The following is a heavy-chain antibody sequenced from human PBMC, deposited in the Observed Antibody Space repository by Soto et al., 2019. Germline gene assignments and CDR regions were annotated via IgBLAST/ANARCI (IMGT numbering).Heavy chain of an antibody. Sequence: GESLKISCNGSGYIFTSYWISWGRQMPGKGLEWMGRIDPSDSYTNYSPSFQGHVTISADKSISTAYLQWSSLKASDTAMYYCARQRRAYYYDSSGYPEDAFDIWGQGTMVTVSS. CDR3: ARQRRAYYYDSSGYPEDAFDI. CDR2: IDPSDSYT. CDR1: GYIFTSYW. J-gene: IGHJ3*02. D-gene: IGHD3-22*01. V-gene: IGHV5-10-1*01.